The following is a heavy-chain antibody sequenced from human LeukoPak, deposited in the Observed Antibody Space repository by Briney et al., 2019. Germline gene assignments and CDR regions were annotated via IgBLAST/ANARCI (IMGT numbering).Heavy chain of an antibody. D-gene: IGHD6-19*01. CDR3: ARRSGIAVAGAFDY. V-gene: IGHV3-30*04. CDR2: ISYDDTNK. Sequence: GGSLRLSCAASGFTFSNYALHWVRQAPGKGLEWVAVISYDDTNKYYVDSVKGRFTISRDNSKNTLYLQMNSLRAEDTAVYYCARRSGIAVAGAFDYWGQGTLVTVSS. J-gene: IGHJ4*02. CDR1: GFTFSNYA.